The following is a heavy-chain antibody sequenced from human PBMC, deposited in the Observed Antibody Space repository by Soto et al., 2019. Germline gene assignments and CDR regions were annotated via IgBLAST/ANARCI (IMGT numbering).Heavy chain of an antibody. D-gene: IGHD6-13*01. CDR3: VRRHVSATGIDWFDP. V-gene: IGHV1-3*01. CDR2: INAANGDT. CDR1: GYTFTSYG. J-gene: IGHJ5*02. Sequence: ASVQVSCKASGYTFTSYGIHWVRQAPGQRLEWMGWINAANGDTKYSPKFQGRVTITRDTSASTAYMELSSLRSEDTAVYYCVRRHVSATGIDWFDPWGQGTLVTVSS.